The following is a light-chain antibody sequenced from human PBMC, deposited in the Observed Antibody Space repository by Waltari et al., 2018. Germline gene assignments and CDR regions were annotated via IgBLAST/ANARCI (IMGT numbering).Light chain of an antibody. CDR3: QQYSRSPYT. Sequence: EIVLTQSPGTLSLSQGERATLSCRASQSVTSSYLAWYQQKPGQAPRLLIYGASNRATGIPDRFSGSGSGTDFTLTISRLGPEDFAVYYCQQYSRSPYTFGQGTKLEIK. CDR1: QSVTSSY. CDR2: GAS. V-gene: IGKV3-20*01. J-gene: IGKJ2*01.